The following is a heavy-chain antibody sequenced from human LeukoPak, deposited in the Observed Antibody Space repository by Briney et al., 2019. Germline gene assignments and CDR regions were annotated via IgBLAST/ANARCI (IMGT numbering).Heavy chain of an antibody. Sequence: GGSLRLSCAASGFTFSSYAMHWVRQAPGKGLEWVAVISYDGSNKYYADSVKGRFTISRDNSKNTLYLQMNSLRAEDTAVYYCAKDSYYDSSGYSLDYWGQGTLVTVSS. V-gene: IGHV3-30*04. J-gene: IGHJ4*02. CDR3: AKDSYYDSSGYSLDY. CDR1: GFTFSSYA. CDR2: ISYDGSNK. D-gene: IGHD3-22*01.